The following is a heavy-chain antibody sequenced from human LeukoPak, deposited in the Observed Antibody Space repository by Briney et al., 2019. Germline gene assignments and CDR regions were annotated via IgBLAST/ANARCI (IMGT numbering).Heavy chain of an antibody. CDR1: GYTFTSYY. CDR2: INPSGGST. J-gene: IGHJ5*02. CDR3: ARLQNYYDSSRTLEFDP. D-gene: IGHD3-22*01. Sequence: ASVKVSCKASGYTFTSYYMHWVRQAPGQGLEWMGIINPSGGSTSYAQKLQGRVTMTRDTSTSTVYMELSSLRSEDTAVYYCARLQNYYDSSRTLEFDPWGQGTLVTVSS. V-gene: IGHV1-46*01.